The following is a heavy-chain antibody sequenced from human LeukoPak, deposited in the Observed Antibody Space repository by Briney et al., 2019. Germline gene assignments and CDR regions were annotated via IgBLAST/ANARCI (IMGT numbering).Heavy chain of an antibody. CDR2: ISGSGGST. Sequence: GGSLRLSCAASGFTFSSYAMSWVRQAPGKGLEWVSAISGSGGSTYYADSVKGRFTISRDNSKNTLYLQMNSLRAEDTAVYYRAKDRGRRLYCSSTSCQIYWGQGTLVTVSS. CDR3: AKDRGRRLYCSSTSCQIY. V-gene: IGHV3-23*01. CDR1: GFTFSSYA. J-gene: IGHJ4*02. D-gene: IGHD2-2*01.